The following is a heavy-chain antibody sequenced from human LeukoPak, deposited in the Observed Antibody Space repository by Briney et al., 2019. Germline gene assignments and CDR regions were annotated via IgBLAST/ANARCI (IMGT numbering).Heavy chain of an antibody. CDR3: ARGGITMVRGALGY. Sequence: GGSLRLSCAASGFTFSDYAMSWVRQAPGKGLEWVAVIWYDGSNKYYADSVKGRFTISRDSSKNTLYLQMNSLRAEDTAVYYCARGGITMVRGALGYWGQGTLATVSS. CDR2: IWYDGSNK. CDR1: GFTFSDYA. D-gene: IGHD3-10*01. J-gene: IGHJ4*02. V-gene: IGHV3-33*08.